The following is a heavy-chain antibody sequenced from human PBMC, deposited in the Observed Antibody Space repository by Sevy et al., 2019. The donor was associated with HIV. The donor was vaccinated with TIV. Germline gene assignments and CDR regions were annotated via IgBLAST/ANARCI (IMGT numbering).Heavy chain of an antibody. CDR2: ISYDGSNK. D-gene: IGHD1-1*01. J-gene: IGHJ1*01. Sequence: GGSLRLSCAASGFTFTSFSMYWVRQAPGKGLEWVATISYDGSNKYYADSVKGRFTISRDNSKNYLYLKMNSLRAEDTAEYCCALERLSSNVAEYFQNWGQGTLVTVSS. V-gene: IGHV3-30-3*01. CDR1: GFTFTSFS. CDR3: ALERLSSNVAEYFQN.